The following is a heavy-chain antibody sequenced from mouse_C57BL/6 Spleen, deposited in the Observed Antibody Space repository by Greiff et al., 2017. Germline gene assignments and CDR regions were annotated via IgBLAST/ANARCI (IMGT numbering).Heavy chain of an antibody. CDR2: IDPSDSYT. D-gene: IGHD2-5*01. CDR3: ARLNYSNPLWYFEV. Sequence: QVQLKQPGAELVKPGASVKLSCKASGYTFTSYWMQWVKQRPGQGLEWIGEIDPSDSYTNYNQKFKGKATLTVDTSSSTAYMQLSSLTSEDSAVYYCARLNYSNPLWYFEVWGTGTTVTVSS. CDR1: GYTFTSYW. J-gene: IGHJ1*03. V-gene: IGHV1-50*01.